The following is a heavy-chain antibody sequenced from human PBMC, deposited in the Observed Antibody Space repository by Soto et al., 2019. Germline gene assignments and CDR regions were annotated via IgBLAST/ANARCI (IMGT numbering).Heavy chain of an antibody. CDR1: GGTFSSYA. CDR3: ARRYCSGGSCYSYYFDY. D-gene: IGHD2-15*01. J-gene: IGHJ4*02. Sequence: QVQLVQSGAEVKKPGSSVKVSCKASGGTFSSYAISWVRQAPGQGLEWMGGIIPIFGTANYAQKFQGRVTINADESTSTAYMELSSLRSEDTAVYYCARRYCSGGSCYSYYFDYWGQGTLVTVSS. CDR2: IIPIFGTA. V-gene: IGHV1-69*01.